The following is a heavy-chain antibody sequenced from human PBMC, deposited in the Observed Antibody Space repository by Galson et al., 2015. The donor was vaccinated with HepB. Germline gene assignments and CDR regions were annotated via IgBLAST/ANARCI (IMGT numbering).Heavy chain of an antibody. CDR2: ISDDGNNK. V-gene: IGHV3-30*18. Sequence: SLRLSCAASGFTFNNYCMHWVRQAPGKGLEWVAVISDDGNNKYYADSVKGRFTISRDNSENTLDLQMNSLRAEDTAVYYCAKEGGNQLLWEGFFDSWGQGTLVTVSS. CDR3: AKEGGNQLLWEGFFDS. J-gene: IGHJ4*02. CDR1: GFTFNNYC. D-gene: IGHD2-2*01.